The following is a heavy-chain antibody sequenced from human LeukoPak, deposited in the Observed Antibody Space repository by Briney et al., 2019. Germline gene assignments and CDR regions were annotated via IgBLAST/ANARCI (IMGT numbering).Heavy chain of an antibody. CDR2: INPNCGGT. V-gene: IGHV1-2*02. CDR1: GYTFTGYY. J-gene: IGHJ6*02. Sequence: ASVKVSCKASGYTFTGYYMHWVRQAPAQGLEWMGWINPNCGGTNYAQKFQGRVTMTRDTSISTVYMELSRLRSDDTAVYYCASAPYGYCSGGSCYEYYYGIDVWGQGTTVTVSS. CDR3: ASAPYGYCSGGSCYEYYYGIDV. D-gene: IGHD2-15*01.